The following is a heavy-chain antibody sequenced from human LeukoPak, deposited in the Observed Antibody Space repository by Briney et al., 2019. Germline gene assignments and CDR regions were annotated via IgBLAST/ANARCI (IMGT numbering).Heavy chain of an antibody. J-gene: IGHJ1*01. V-gene: IGHV3-23*01. CDR1: GFTFSSYA. CDR3: AKTVSSGWHHFQH. Sequence: QPGGSLRLSCAASGFTFSSYAMSWVRQAPGKGLEWVSTVSGISSKTHYADSVRGRFTISRDNSKNTLDLQMSSLRAGDTAIYYCAKTVSSGWHHFQHWGQGTLVTVSS. D-gene: IGHD6-19*01. CDR2: VSGISSKT.